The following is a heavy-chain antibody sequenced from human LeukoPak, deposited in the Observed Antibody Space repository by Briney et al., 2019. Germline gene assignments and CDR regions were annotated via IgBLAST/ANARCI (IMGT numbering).Heavy chain of an antibody. V-gene: IGHV1-2*02. Sequence: ASVKVSCKASVYTFTVYYMHWVRQAPGQGLEWMGWINPNSGGTNYAQKFQGRVTMTRDTSISTAYMELSRLRSDDTAVYYCASDLMDYSNPMDVWGKGTTVTVSS. J-gene: IGHJ6*03. D-gene: IGHD4-11*01. CDR1: VYTFTVYY. CDR3: ASDLMDYSNPMDV. CDR2: INPNSGGT.